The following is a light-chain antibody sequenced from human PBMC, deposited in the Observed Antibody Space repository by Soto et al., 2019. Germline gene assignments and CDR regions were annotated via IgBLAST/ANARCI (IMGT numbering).Light chain of an antibody. Sequence: ETVMTQSPDTLSVSPGESATLSCRASQDVSTNLAWFHQKPGQTPRLVLYGASKRATGIPARFSGSGSGRNVTLTISSLQSEDFGVYYCQHYNNWPHYSVGQGTKVDIK. CDR3: QHYNNWPHYS. CDR1: QDVSTN. CDR2: GAS. V-gene: IGKV3-15*01. J-gene: IGKJ2*03.